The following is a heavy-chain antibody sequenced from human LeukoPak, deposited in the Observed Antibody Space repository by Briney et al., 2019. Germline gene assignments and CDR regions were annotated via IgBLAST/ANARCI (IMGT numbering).Heavy chain of an antibody. J-gene: IGHJ4*02. V-gene: IGHV3-48*01. Sequence: GGSLRLSCAASGFTFSSYSMNWLRQAPGKGLEWLSYISSGSRAIYYADSVKGRFTVSRDNAKSSLYLQMNSLRAEDTAVYYCARESISGHRDFDYWGQGALVTVSS. CDR3: ARESISGHRDFDY. CDR2: ISSGSRAI. D-gene: IGHD1-26*01. CDR1: GFTFSSYS.